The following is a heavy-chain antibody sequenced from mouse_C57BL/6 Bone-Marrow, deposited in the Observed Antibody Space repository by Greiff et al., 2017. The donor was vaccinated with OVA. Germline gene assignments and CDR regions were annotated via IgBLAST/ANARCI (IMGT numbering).Heavy chain of an antibody. V-gene: IGHV1-50*01. Sequence: QVHVKQPGAELVKPGASVKLSCKASGYTFTSYWMQWVKQRPGQGLEWIGEIDPSDSYNNYNQKFKGKATLTVDTSSSTAYMQLSSLTSEDSAVYYCARDYYSNYGGFAYWGQGTLVTVSA. CDR1: GYTFTSYW. CDR3: ARDYYSNYGGFAY. J-gene: IGHJ3*01. D-gene: IGHD2-5*01. CDR2: IDPSDSYN.